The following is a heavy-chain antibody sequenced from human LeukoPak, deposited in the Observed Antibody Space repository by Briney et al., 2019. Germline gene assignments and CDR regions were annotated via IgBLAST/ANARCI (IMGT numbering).Heavy chain of an antibody. Sequence: PSQTLSLTCAVSGGSISSGGYSWSWLRQPPGKGLEWIGYTYHSGSTYYNPSLKGRVTIAVDRPKNQFSLKLSSVTDADTAVYYCARGKPYDYWGQGTLVTVSS. CDR3: ARGKPYDY. CDR1: GGSISSGGYS. J-gene: IGHJ4*02. CDR2: TYHSGST. V-gene: IGHV4-30-2*01.